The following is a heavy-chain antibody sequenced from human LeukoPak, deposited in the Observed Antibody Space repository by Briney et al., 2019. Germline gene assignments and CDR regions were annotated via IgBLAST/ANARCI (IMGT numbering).Heavy chain of an antibody. CDR3: ATNSGGWSYYYFNY. Sequence: PGGSLRLSCAASGFTLSSYVMSWVRQAPGKGLEWVSAISDGGGSTYSADSVKGRFTISRDNSKNTLYLQVNSLRAEDTAVYYCATNSGGWSYYYFNYWGQGTLVTVSS. CDR1: GFTLSSYV. D-gene: IGHD6-19*01. CDR2: ISDGGGST. V-gene: IGHV3-23*01. J-gene: IGHJ4*02.